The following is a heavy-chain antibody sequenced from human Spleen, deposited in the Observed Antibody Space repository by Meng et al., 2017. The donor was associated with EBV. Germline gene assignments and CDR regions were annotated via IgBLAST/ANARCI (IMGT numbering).Heavy chain of an antibody. J-gene: IGHJ4*02. V-gene: IGHV3-30*03. CDR1: GFTFSNYG. CDR3: ATLETQ. Sequence: VGAVECGGGVVQPCRSLRLSFAASGFTFSNYGMHWVRQAPGKGLQWVAVISHDGSNKYYRDSVKGRFSISRDNSKSTLYLQMNSLRVEDTAVYYCATLETQWGQGTLVTVSS. CDR2: ISHDGSNK. D-gene: IGHD1-1*01.